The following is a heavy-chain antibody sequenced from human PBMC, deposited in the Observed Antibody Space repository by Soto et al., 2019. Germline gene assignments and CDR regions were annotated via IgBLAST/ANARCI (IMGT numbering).Heavy chain of an antibody. CDR3: ARDFYYYDSSGYSGSDY. V-gene: IGHV1-46*01. CDR1: GYTFTSYY. Sequence: GASVKVSCKASGYTFTSYYMHWVRQAPGQGLEWMGIINPSGGSTSYAQKFQGRVTMARDTSTSTVYMELSSLRSEDTAVYYCARDFYYYDSSGYSGSDYWGQGTLVTAPQ. CDR2: INPSGGST. D-gene: IGHD3-22*01. J-gene: IGHJ4*02.